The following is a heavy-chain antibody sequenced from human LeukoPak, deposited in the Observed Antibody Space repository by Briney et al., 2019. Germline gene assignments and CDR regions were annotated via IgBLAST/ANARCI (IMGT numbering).Heavy chain of an antibody. CDR1: GFTFSSYW. D-gene: IGHD2-2*01. CDR2: IKQDGSEK. CDR3: AREEGGSTSHYLNWFDP. J-gene: IGHJ5*02. Sequence: GGSLRLSCAASGFTFSSYWMSWVRQAPGKGLGWVANIKQDGSEKYYVDSVKGRFTISRDNAKNSLYLQMNSLRAEDTAVYYCAREEGGSTSHYLNWFDPWGQGTLVTVSS. V-gene: IGHV3-7*01.